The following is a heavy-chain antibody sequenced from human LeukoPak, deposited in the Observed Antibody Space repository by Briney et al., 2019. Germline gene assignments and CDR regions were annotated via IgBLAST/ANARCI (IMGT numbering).Heavy chain of an antibody. CDR1: GGSISSDTYY. Sequence: PSGTLSLTCTVSGGSISSDTYYWGWIRQPPGKGLEWIGSVYYSGTTYYNPSLKSRVTISVDTSKNQFSLKLSSVTAADTAVYYCVRTNYYTSGSLEDYWGQGTLVTVSS. V-gene: IGHV4-39*07. D-gene: IGHD3-10*01. CDR3: VRTNYYTSGSLEDY. J-gene: IGHJ4*02. CDR2: VYYSGTT.